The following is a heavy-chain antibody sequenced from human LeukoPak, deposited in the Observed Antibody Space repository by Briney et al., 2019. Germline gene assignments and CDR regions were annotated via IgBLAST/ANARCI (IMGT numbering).Heavy chain of an antibody. CDR1: GGTFSSYA. V-gene: IGHV1-69*04. J-gene: IGHJ5*02. CDR3: ARGTGTTAFDP. D-gene: IGHD1-7*01. Sequence: SVKVSCKASGGTFSSYAISWVRQAPGQGLEWMGRIIPILGIANYAQKFQGRVTIIADKSTSTAYMELSSLRSEDTAVYYCARGTGTTAFDPWGQGTLVTVSS. CDR2: IIPILGIA.